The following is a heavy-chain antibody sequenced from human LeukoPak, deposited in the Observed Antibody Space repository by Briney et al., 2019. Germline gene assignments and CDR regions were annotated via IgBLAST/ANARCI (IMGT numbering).Heavy chain of an antibody. CDR1: GYTLTELS. Sequence: EGSVKGSCKVSGYTLTELSMHRVQQAPGKGLEWMGGFDPEDGETIYAQKFQGRVTMTEDTSTDTAYMELSSLRSEDTAVYYCATDIDRLFQLDYWGQGTLVTVSS. D-gene: IGHD1-14*01. V-gene: IGHV1-24*01. CDR2: FDPEDGET. CDR3: ATDIDRLFQLDY. J-gene: IGHJ4*02.